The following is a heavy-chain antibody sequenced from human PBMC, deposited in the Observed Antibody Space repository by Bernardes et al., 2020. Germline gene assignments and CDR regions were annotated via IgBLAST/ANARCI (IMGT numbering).Heavy chain of an antibody. Sequence: SVKVSCKASGGTFSSYAISWVRQAPGQGLEWMGGIIPLFGTANYAQKFQGRVTITADESTSTAYMELSSLRSEDTAVYYCARDHCSGGSCYFDYWGQGTLVTVSS. CDR1: GGTFSSYA. V-gene: IGHV1-69*13. D-gene: IGHD2-15*01. CDR2: IIPLFGTA. CDR3: ARDHCSGGSCYFDY. J-gene: IGHJ4*02.